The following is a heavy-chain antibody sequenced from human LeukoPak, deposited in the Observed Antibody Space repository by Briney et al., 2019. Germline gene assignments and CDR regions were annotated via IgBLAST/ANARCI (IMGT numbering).Heavy chain of an antibody. V-gene: IGHV3-30*18. D-gene: IGHD3-9*01. CDR2: ISYDGSNK. CDR1: GFTFSSYG. J-gene: IGHJ4*02. Sequence: PGGSLRLSCAASGFTFSSYGMHWVRQAPGKGLEWVAVISYDGSNKYYADSVKGRFTISRDNSKNTLYLQMNSLRAEDTAVYYCAKDPARTYYDILTGYSPKGYWGQGTLVTVSS. CDR3: AKDPARTYYDILTGYSPKGY.